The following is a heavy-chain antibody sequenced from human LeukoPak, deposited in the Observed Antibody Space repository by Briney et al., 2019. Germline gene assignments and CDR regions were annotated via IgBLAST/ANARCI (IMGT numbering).Heavy chain of an antibody. CDR3: AYVTQGHGHYSSGWYGEIDY. CDR2: ISYDGSNK. Sequence: GGSLRLSCAASGFTFSSYGMHWVRQAPGKGLEWVAVISYDGSNKYYADSVKGRFTISRDNSKNTLYLQMNSLRAEDTAVYYRAYVTQGHGHYSSGWYGEIDYWGQGTLVTVSS. D-gene: IGHD6-19*01. V-gene: IGHV3-30*03. CDR1: GFTFSSYG. J-gene: IGHJ4*02.